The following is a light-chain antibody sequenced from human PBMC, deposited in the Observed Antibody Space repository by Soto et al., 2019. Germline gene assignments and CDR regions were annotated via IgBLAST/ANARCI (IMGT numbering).Light chain of an antibody. CDR1: QSVSSD. J-gene: IGKJ5*01. Sequence: EIVMTQSPATLSVSPGERATLSCRASQSVSSDLAWYQQKPGQAPRLLIFGASNRATGIPDRFSGSGSGTDLTLTISRLETEDFAMYYCQQYGNSPLITFGQGTRLEIK. V-gene: IGKV3-20*01. CDR2: GAS. CDR3: QQYGNSPLIT.